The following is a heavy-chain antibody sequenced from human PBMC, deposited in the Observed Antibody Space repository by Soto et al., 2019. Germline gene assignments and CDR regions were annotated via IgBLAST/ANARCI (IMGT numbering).Heavy chain of an antibody. Sequence: SETLSLTCTVSGGSISRSGYFWSWIRQHPGKGLEGIGYIYDSGSTYYNPSLKSRVSLSVDTSKNQFSLNLTSVTAAGTAMYYCARSSRSYFDYWGQGTLVTVSS. CDR2: IYDSGST. CDR3: ARSSRSYFDY. J-gene: IGHJ4*02. CDR1: GGSISRSGYF. V-gene: IGHV4-31*03.